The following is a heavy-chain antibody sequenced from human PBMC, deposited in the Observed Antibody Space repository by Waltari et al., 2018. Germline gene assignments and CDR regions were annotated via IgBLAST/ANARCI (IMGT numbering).Heavy chain of an antibody. CDR1: GFTFSSYA. Sequence: EVQLLESGGGLVQPGGSLRLSCAASGFTFSSYAMNWVSQAPGKGLEWVSAISGSGGTSYYADSVKGRFTISRDNSKNTLYLQMNSLRADDTAVYYCAKGCSGVTCNSGEWGMDVWGQGTTVTVSS. V-gene: IGHV3-23*01. CDR2: ISGSGGTS. D-gene: IGHD2-15*01. CDR3: AKGCSGVTCNSGEWGMDV. J-gene: IGHJ6*02.